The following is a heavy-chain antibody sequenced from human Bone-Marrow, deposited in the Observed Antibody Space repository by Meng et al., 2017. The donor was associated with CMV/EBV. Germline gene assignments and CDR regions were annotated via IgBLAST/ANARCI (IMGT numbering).Heavy chain of an antibody. J-gene: IGHJ6*02. D-gene: IGHD2-2*01. CDR3: AKGGSTSLYYYYGMDV. CDR1: GFTFSNFA. Sequence: SLRLSCAASGFTFSNFAMHWVRQAPGKGLEWVTVISYDGSNKYYADSVKGRFTISRDNSKNTLYLQMNSLRAEDTAVYYCAKGGSTSLYYYYGMDVWGQGTTVTVSS. V-gene: IGHV3-30*04. CDR2: ISYDGSNK.